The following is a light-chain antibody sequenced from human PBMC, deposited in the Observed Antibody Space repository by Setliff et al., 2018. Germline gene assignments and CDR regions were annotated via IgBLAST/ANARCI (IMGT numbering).Light chain of an antibody. J-gene: IGLJ1*01. CDR3: QVWNSETYPDV. Sequence: SYELTQPPSVPVAPGRTARIPCGGANIGAKSVHWYQHRAGQAPVLVVYDDTDRPSGIPERFSGSNSGNTATLTISRVEAGDEADYYCQVWNSETYPDVFGSGTKVTVL. V-gene: IGLV3-21*03. CDR1: NIGAKS. CDR2: DDT.